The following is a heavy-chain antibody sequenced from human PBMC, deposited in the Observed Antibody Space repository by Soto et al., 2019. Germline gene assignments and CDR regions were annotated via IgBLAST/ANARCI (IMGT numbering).Heavy chain of an antibody. J-gene: IGHJ6*02. V-gene: IGHV1-18*01. CDR2: ISAYNGNT. CDR1: GYTFTSYG. CDR3: ARDIGWLFGYYYGMDV. D-gene: IGHD3-10*02. Sequence: QVQLVQSGAEVKKPGASVKVSCKASGYTFTSYGISWVRQAPGQGLEWMGWISAYNGNTNYAQKLQGRATMTAGTRTSTAYMELRTLRSDDTAVYYCARDIGWLFGYYYGMDVWGQGTTVTVSS.